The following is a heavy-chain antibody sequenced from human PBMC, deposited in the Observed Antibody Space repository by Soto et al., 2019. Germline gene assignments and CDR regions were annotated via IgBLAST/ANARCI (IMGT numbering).Heavy chain of an antibody. CDR3: ASGIASFAAFDV. J-gene: IGHJ3*01. D-gene: IGHD6-13*01. CDR1: GFTFSSYG. CDR2: ISYDGSNK. V-gene: IGHV3-30*19. Sequence: GGSLRLSCAASGFTFSSYGIHWVRQAPGKGLEWVAVISYDGSNKYYADSVKGRFTISRDNSNNTLYLQMNSLRAEDAAVFYCASGIASFAAFDVWGQGTMVTVSS.